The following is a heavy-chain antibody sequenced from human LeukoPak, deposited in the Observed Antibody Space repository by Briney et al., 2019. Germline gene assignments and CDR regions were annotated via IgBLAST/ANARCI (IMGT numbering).Heavy chain of an antibody. J-gene: IGHJ4*02. CDR2: ISSSSSYI. V-gene: IGHV3-21*01. CDR1: GFTISSYS. CDR3: AAPRDFWSGYYGY. Sequence: GGSLRLSCAASGFTISSYSMNWVRQAPGKGLEWVSSISSSSSYIYYADSVKGRFTISRDNAKNSLYLQMNSLRAEDTAVYYCAAPRDFWSGYYGYWGQGTLVTVSS. D-gene: IGHD3-3*01.